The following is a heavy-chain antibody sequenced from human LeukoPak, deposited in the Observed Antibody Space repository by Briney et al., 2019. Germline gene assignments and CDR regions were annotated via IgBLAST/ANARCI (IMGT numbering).Heavy chain of an antibody. V-gene: IGHV3-74*01. J-gene: IGHJ4*02. Sequence: GGSLRLSRAASGFTFSSYWMHWVRQAPGKGLVWVSRINSDGSSTSYADSVKGRFTISRDNAKNTLYLQMNSLRAEDTAVYYCARAYKRGGSYPVVDYWGQGTLVTVSS. D-gene: IGHD1-26*01. CDR2: INSDGSST. CDR1: GFTFSSYW. CDR3: ARAYKRGGSYPVVDY.